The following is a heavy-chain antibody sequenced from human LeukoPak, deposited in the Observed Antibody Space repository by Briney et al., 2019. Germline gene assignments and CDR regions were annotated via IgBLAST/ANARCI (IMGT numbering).Heavy chain of an antibody. V-gene: IGHV3-21*01. J-gene: IGHJ6*04. D-gene: IGHD3-10*02. Sequence: GGSLRLSCAASGFSFSSYNMNWVRLAPGKGLEWVSSITSSSSYTFYADSVKGRFTISRDNAKNSLDLEMNSLRDEDTAVYYCAELGITMIGGVWGKGTTVTISS. CDR3: AELGITMIGGV. CDR2: ITSSSSYT. CDR1: GFSFSSYN.